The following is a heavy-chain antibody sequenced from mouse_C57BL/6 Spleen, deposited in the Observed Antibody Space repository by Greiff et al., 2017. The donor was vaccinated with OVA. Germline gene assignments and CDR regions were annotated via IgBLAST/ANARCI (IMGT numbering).Heavy chain of an antibody. CDR2: INPGSGGT. CDR1: GYAFTNYL. D-gene: IGHD1-1*01. Sequence: VQLQQSGAELVRPGTSVKVSCKASGYAFTNYLIEWVKQRPGQGLEWIGVINPGSGGTNYNEKFKGKATLTADKSSSTAYMQLSSLTSEDSAVYFCARSGIYYYGRMDYWGQGTSVTVSS. V-gene: IGHV1-54*01. CDR3: ARSGIYYYGRMDY. J-gene: IGHJ4*01.